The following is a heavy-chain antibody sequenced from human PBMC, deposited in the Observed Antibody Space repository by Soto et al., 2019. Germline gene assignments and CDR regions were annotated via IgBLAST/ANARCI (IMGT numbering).Heavy chain of an antibody. CDR2: IYYSGST. Sequence: QVQLQESGPGLVKPSQTLSLTCTVSGGSISSGSYYLSWIRQLPGKGLEWIGYIYYSGSTYYNPSPKCRVTISVDTSKNKFSLKLNSVTAADTAVYYCATRTDYYYGSGSLGGMDVWGQGTTVTVSS. D-gene: IGHD3-10*01. J-gene: IGHJ6*02. V-gene: IGHV4-31*03. CDR3: ATRTDYYYGSGSLGGMDV. CDR1: GGSISSGSYY.